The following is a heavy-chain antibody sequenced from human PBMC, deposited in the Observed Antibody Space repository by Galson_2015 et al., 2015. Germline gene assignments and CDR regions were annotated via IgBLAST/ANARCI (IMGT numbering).Heavy chain of an antibody. D-gene: IGHD3-10*01. Sequence: SLRLSCAASGFTFSSYAMHWVRQAPGKGLEWVAVISYDGSNKYYADSVKGRFTISRDNSKNTLYLQMNSLRAEDTAVYYCARDVVAMVRGVSEGMDVWGQGTTVTVSS. CDR2: ISYDGSNK. CDR3: ARDVVAMVRGVSEGMDV. CDR1: GFTFSSYA. J-gene: IGHJ6*02. V-gene: IGHV3-30-3*01.